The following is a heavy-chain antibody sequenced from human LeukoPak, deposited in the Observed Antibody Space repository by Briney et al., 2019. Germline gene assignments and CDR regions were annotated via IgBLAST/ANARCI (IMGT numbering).Heavy chain of an antibody. CDR1: GFTFSSYG. CDR3: AKVWTAYSDDYFDY. Sequence: PGGSLRLSCAASGFTFSSYGMSWVRQAPGKGLECVSSISGSGGSTNHADSVKGQFTISRDNSKNTLYLQMNSQRAEDTAVYYCAKVWTAYSDDYFDYWGQGTLVTVSS. D-gene: IGHD3/OR15-3a*01. V-gene: IGHV3-23*01. J-gene: IGHJ4*02. CDR2: ISGSGGST.